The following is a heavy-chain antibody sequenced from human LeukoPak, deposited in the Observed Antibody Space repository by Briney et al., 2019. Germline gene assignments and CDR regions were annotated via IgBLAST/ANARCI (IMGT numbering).Heavy chain of an antibody. V-gene: IGHV3-74*01. Sequence: GGSLRLSCAASGFTFSNYWMHWVRQAPGKGLVWVSRINSDGRSTTYADSVKGRFTVSRDDSKNTLYLQMNSLRAEDTAVYYCVKDLGRYRNNCFDYWGQGTLVTVSS. CDR1: GFTFSNYW. CDR2: INSDGRST. CDR3: VKDLGRYRNNCFDY. J-gene: IGHJ4*02. D-gene: IGHD1-26*01.